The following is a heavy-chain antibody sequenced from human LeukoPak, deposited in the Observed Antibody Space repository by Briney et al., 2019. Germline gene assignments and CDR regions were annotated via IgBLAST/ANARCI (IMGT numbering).Heavy chain of an antibody. V-gene: IGHV4-59*11. D-gene: IGHD4-17*01. CDR3: ARDPNTVTQGLDM. Sequence: SETLSLTCTASGVSFSSHYWSWIRQPPGKGLEWIGDISYIGSTNYNPSLKSRVTISVDQSKHQFYLKLSSVNAADTAVYYCARDPNTVTQGLDMWGQRTMVPVSS. CDR1: GVSFSSHY. J-gene: IGHJ3*02. CDR2: ISYIGST.